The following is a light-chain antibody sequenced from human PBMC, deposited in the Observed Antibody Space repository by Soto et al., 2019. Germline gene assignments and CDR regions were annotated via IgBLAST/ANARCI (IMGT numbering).Light chain of an antibody. CDR3: QHYVNSQWT. V-gene: IGKV3-20*01. Sequence: EIVLTQSPGTLSLSPGERATLSCRASQSVTSSYLAWYQQKPGQAPRPLIYGASSRATGISDRFSGSGSGTDFTLTISRLEPEDFAVYYCQHYVNSQWTFGQGTKVDIK. J-gene: IGKJ1*01. CDR2: GAS. CDR1: QSVTSSY.